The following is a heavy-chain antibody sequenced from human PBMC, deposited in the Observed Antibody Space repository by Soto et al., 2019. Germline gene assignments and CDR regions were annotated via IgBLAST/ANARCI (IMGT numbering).Heavy chain of an antibody. CDR1: GFTSSSYA. CDR3: AKELVRAHYYYYGMDV. J-gene: IGHJ6*02. V-gene: IGHV3-23*01. Sequence: EVQLLESGGGLVQPGGSLRLSCAASGFTSSSYAMSWVRQAPGKGLEWVSAISGSGGSTYYADSVKGRFTISRDNSKNTLYLQMNSLRAEDTAVYYCAKELVRAHYYYYGMDVWGQGTTVTVSS. D-gene: IGHD6-13*01. CDR2: ISGSGGST.